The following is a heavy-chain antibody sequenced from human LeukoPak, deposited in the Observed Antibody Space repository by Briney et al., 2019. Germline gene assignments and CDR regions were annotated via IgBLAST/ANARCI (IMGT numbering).Heavy chain of an antibody. J-gene: IGHJ5*02. CDR2: IIPVFDMT. CDR1: GHTFDRFP. V-gene: IGHV1-69*04. CDR3: AKGPHDYGDFVYL. Sequence: GASVKVSCKASGHTFDRFPINWVRLAPGQGLEWMGTIIPVFDMTHYAPKFQGRITMTADTSTTTVYMELRSLKSEDTAVYFCAKGPHDYGDFVYLWGQGTRVTVSS. D-gene: IGHD4-17*01.